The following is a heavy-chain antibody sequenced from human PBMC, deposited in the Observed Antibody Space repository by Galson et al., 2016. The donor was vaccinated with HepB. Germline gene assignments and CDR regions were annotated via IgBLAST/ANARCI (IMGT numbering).Heavy chain of an antibody. CDR2: IHPGESDT. V-gene: IGHV5-51*01. CDR1: GYSFARYW. Sequence: QSGAEVKKPGESLEISCMGSGYSFARYWIAWVRQVPEKGLEWMGIIHPGESDTRYSPSFQGQVTISVDKSISTAYLQWRSLKASDTAMYYCARLTGTTTFNVPFGYWGQGTLVTVSS. D-gene: IGHD1-1*01. J-gene: IGHJ4*02. CDR3: ARLTGTTTFNVPFGY.